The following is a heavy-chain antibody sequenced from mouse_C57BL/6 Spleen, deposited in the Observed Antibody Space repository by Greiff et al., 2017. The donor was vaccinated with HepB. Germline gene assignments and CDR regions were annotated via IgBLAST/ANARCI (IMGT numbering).Heavy chain of an antibody. D-gene: IGHD3-2*02. CDR3: ARGGAEQATLFAY. J-gene: IGHJ3*01. CDR2: INPGSGGT. Sequence: VQLQQSGAELVRPGTSVKVSCKASGYAFTNYLIEWVKQRPGQGLEWIGVINPGSGGTNYNEKFKGKATLPADKSSSTAYMQLSSLTSEDSAVYFCARGGAEQATLFAYWGQGTLVTVSA. V-gene: IGHV1-54*01. CDR1: GYAFTNYL.